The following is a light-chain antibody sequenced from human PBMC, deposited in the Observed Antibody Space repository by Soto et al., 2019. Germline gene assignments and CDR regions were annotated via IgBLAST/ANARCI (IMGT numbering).Light chain of an antibody. Sequence: DIPMTQSPSTLSASVGDRVTIPCRASQSISSCLAWYQQKPGKAPKLLIYDASNLETGVPSRFSGSGSGTDFTFTISSLQPEDIATYYCQQYDNLPPFTFGQGTLLEVK. J-gene: IGKJ5*01. V-gene: IGKV1-33*01. CDR1: QSISSC. CDR3: QQYDNLPPFT. CDR2: DAS.